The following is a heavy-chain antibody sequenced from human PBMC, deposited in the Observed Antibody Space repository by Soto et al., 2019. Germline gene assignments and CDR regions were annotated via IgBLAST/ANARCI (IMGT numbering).Heavy chain of an antibody. D-gene: IGHD6-13*01. CDR2: IIPVFVTA. V-gene: IGHV1-69*06. CDR1: GGAFSSYT. CDR3: SRDAIAAAGTKD. J-gene: IGHJ4*02. Sequence: QVQLVQSGTEVKKPGSSVKVSCKASGGAFSSYTINWVRQAPGQGLEWMGGIIPVFVTANYAQKFQGRVTFTADTSTNTAFMELNSLRSNDTAVYYCSRDAIAAAGTKDWGQGTLVTVSS.